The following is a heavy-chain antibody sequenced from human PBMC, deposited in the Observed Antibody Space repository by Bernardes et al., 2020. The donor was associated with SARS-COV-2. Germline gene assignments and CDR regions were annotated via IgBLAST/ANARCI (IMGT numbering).Heavy chain of an antibody. CDR2: INPNSGGT. CDR3: ARESYGSSWDYYYGMDV. D-gene: IGHD6-13*01. CDR1: GYTFTGYY. Sequence: ASVKASCKASGYTFTGYYMHWVRQAPGQGLEWMGWINPNSGGTNYAQKFQGWVTMTRDTSLSTAYMELSRLRSDDTAVYYCARESYGSSWDYYYGMDVWGQGTTVTVSS. J-gene: IGHJ6*02. V-gene: IGHV1-2*04.